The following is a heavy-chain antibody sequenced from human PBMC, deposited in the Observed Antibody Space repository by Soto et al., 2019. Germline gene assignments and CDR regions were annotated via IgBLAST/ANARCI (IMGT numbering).Heavy chain of an antibody. V-gene: IGHV1-3*01. CDR1: GYTFTSYA. D-gene: IGHD6-19*01. CDR2: INAGNGNT. J-gene: IGHJ4*02. CDR3: ARDASRGIAVALFDY. Sequence: ASVKVSCKASGYTFTSYAMHWVRQAPGQRLEWMGWINAGNGNTKYSQKFQGRVTITRDTSASTAYMELSSLRSEDTAVYYCARDASRGIAVALFDYWGQGTLVTDSS.